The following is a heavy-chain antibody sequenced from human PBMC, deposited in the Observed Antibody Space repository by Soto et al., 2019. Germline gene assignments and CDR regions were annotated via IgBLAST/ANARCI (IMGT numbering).Heavy chain of an antibody. CDR3: ARVTVNNVLAGPFDY. V-gene: IGHV1-46*03. CDR2: INPGAGST. CDR1: GYTFTSYG. D-gene: IGHD3-9*01. J-gene: IGHJ4*02. Sequence: ASVTVSCQASGYTFTSYGISWVRQAPGQGLEWMGIINPGAGSTTYAQNFQGRVTMTSDTSTSTVFMELSSLRSDDTAVYYCARVTVNNVLAGPFDYWGQGTLVTVSS.